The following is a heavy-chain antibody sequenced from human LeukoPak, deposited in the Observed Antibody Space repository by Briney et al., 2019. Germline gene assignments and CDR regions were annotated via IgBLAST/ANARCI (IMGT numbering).Heavy chain of an antibody. Sequence: SETLPLTCTVSGGSMSTYHWTWIRQPPGKGLEWIGFIYYTGSTNYNPSLKSRVTISVDTSKNQFSLKLSSVTAADTAVYYCAGMRITTPTVRTLDYWGQGTLVTVSS. J-gene: IGHJ4*02. CDR3: AGMRITTPTVRTLDY. CDR2: IYYTGST. V-gene: IGHV4-59*01. D-gene: IGHD1-14*01. CDR1: GGSMSTYH.